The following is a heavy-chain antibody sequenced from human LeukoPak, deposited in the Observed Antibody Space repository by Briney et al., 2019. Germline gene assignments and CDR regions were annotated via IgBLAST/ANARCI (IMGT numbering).Heavy chain of an antibody. CDR3: AKKLVHLVPNFDF. CDR1: GFTFTNYA. CDR2: ISGGGGST. D-gene: IGHD6-13*01. J-gene: IGHJ4*02. V-gene: IGHV3-23*01. Sequence: GGSLRLSCAASGFTFTNYAMSWVRQAPGKGLEWVSAISGGGGSTYYADSVKGRFTISRDNSKNTLYLQMNSLRAEDTAVYYCAKKLVHLVPNFDFWGQGTLVTVSS.